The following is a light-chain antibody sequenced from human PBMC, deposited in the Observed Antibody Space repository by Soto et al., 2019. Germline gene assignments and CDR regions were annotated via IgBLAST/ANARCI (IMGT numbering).Light chain of an antibody. V-gene: IGKV3-15*01. J-gene: IGKJ5*01. Sequence: ELVLTQSPATLSVSPGERATLSFRASQRVGSNYLAWYQQKPGQAPRLLIYGISARATGIPDRFSGSGSGTEFTLTISSLQSEDFAFYYCQQHSRWPITFGQGTRLEIK. CDR3: QQHSRWPIT. CDR1: QRVGSN. CDR2: GIS.